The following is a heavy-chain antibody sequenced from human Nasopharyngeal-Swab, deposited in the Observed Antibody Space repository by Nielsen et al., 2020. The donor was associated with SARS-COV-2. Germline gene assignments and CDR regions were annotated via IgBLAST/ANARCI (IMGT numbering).Heavy chain of an antibody. D-gene: IGHD3-16*01. CDR3: ARGRRGITSLLDP. V-gene: IGHV7-4-1*02. J-gene: IGHJ5*02. Sequence: ASVKVSCKASGYTFTSNILHWARRAPGQGLEWMGWINTSSGDPTYAQGFIGRYVLSLDTSVSTAYLQISSLKAEDTAVYYCARGRRGITSLLDPWGQGTLVTVSS. CDR1: GYTFTSNI. CDR2: INTSSGDP.